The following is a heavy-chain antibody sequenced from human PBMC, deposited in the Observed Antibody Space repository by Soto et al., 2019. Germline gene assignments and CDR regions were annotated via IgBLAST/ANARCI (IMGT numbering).Heavy chain of an antibody. CDR3: AREMRDSGSWESWYFDL. CDR1: GFTFSSSD. J-gene: IGHJ2*01. V-gene: IGHV3-13*01. Sequence: EVQLVESGGGLVQPGGSLRLSCVASGFTFSSSDMHWVRQAPGKGLERVSAIGTIDDTYYPDSVMGRFTISRENAKNSSYLQMNSLRVEDTAVYYCAREMRDSGSWESWYFDLWGRGTLVTVSS. D-gene: IGHD1-26*01. CDR2: IGTIDDT.